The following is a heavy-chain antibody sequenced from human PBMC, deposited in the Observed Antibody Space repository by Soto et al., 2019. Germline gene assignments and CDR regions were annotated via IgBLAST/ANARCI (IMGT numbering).Heavy chain of an antibody. J-gene: IGHJ4*02. Sequence: GGSLRLSCAASGFTFSSYAMSWVRQAPGKGLEWVPAISGSGGSTYYADSVKGRFTISRDNSKNTLYLQMNSLRAEDTAVYYCAKDLAYSSSTPSYWGQGTLVTVSS. CDR3: AKDLAYSSSTPSY. V-gene: IGHV3-23*01. CDR1: GFTFSSYA. CDR2: ISGSGGST. D-gene: IGHD6-6*01.